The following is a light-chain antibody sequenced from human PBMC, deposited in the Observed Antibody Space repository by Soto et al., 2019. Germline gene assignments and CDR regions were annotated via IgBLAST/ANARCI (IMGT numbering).Light chain of an antibody. V-gene: IGLV1-44*01. Sequence: QSVLTQPPSASGTPGQRVTISCSGSSSNIGSNTVNWYQQLPGTAPKLLIYSNNQRPSGVPDRFSGSKSGTSASLAISGLQSEDEADYYCVAWDDSLNGSSVFGTGTKVTVL. CDR2: SNN. J-gene: IGLJ1*01. CDR1: SSNIGSNT. CDR3: VAWDDSLNGSSV.